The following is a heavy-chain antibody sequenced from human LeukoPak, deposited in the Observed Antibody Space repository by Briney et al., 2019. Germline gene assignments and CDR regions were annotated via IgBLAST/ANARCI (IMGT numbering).Heavy chain of an antibody. CDR1: GFTFSRNS. Sequence: PGGSLRLSCAASGFTFSRNSMNWVRQAPGKGLEWVSSISTSSSYIDYADSVKGRFTIPRDNAKKSLHLQMNSLRAEDTAVYYCARGAEGIAATDSNFDYWGQGTLVTVSS. J-gene: IGHJ4*02. CDR3: ARGAEGIAATDSNFDY. V-gene: IGHV3-21*01. D-gene: IGHD6-13*01. CDR2: ISTSSSYI.